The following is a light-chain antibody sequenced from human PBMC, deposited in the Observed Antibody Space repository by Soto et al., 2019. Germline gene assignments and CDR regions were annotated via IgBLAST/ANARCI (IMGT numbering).Light chain of an antibody. CDR3: QQYNNWPRGT. J-gene: IGKJ2*01. V-gene: IGKV3D-15*01. Sequence: EIVLTQSPDTLSLSPGERATLSCRASQSVSGSNLAWYQHKPGQGPRLLIYIASRRATGIPDRFSGSGSGTEFTLTISSLQSEDFAVHYCQQYNNWPRGTFGQGTKLEIK. CDR2: IAS. CDR1: QSVSGSN.